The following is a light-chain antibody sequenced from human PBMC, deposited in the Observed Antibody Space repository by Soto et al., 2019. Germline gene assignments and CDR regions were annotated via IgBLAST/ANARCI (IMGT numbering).Light chain of an antibody. CDR1: QRISSW. Sequence: DIPMSQSPSPLPDSAGNRVPIACRASQRISSWLAGYQQKPGKAPKHLLYDASSLESGVPSRFSSSGSGTEFTLTTSSLQPQDFATYYCLQHNIYRWTFGQGTKVDIK. J-gene: IGKJ1*01. V-gene: IGKV1-5*01. CDR3: LQHNIYRWT. CDR2: DAS.